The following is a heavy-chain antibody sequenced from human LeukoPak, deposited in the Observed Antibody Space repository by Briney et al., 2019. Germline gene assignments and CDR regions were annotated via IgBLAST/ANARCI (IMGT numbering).Heavy chain of an antibody. D-gene: IGHD6-6*01. CDR1: GFTFSSYA. J-gene: IGHJ3*02. CDR3: AKGLISSSYIKDAFDI. Sequence: PGGSLRLSCAASGFTFSSYAMSWVRQAPGKGLEWVSGVSATGGSTYYADSVKGRFTISRDNSKNTLYLQMNSLRAEDTAVHYCAKGLISSSYIKDAFDIWGQGTMVTVSS. V-gene: IGHV3-23*01. CDR2: VSATGGST.